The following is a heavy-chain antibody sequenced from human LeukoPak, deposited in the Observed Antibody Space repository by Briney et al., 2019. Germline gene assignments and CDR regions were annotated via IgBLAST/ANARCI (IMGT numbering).Heavy chain of an antibody. CDR1: GDSVSSNSVT. CDR3: ARRLTQYDCFDP. J-gene: IGHJ5*02. D-gene: IGHD2-2*01. V-gene: IGHV6-1*01. Sequence: SQTLSLTCAISGDSVSSNSVTWNWIRQSPLRGLEWLGGTYYRSTWYNDYAVSVRGRITVNPDTSKNQFSLHLNSVTPEDTAVYYCARRLTQYDCFDPWGQGILVTVSS. CDR2: TYYRSTWYN.